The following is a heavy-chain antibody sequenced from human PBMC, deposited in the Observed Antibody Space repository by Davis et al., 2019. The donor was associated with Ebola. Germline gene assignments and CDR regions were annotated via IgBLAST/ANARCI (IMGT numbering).Heavy chain of an antibody. V-gene: IGHV1-69*06. CDR1: AGTFSSYA. Sequence: AASVKVSCKASAGTFSSYAISWVRQATGQGLEWMGGIIPIFGTANYAQKFQGRVTITADKSTSTAYMELSSLRSEDTAVYYCARDRCSGGSCYLGGTPPDYWGQGTLVTVSS. J-gene: IGHJ4*02. CDR3: ARDRCSGGSCYLGGTPPDY. D-gene: IGHD2-15*01. CDR2: IIPIFGTA.